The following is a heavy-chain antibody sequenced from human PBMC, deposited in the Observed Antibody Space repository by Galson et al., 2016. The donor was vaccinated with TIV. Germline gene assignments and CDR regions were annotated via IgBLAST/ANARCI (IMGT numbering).Heavy chain of an antibody. Sequence: SVKVSCKASGGVFNNWAIVWVRQAPGQGLEWMEGIIPLSGATYAKKYQGRLTVTATYMDLSSLRLDDTAVYYCARGGHYALDVWGQGTSVIVSS. CDR3: ARGGHYALDV. CDR1: GGVFNNWA. D-gene: IGHD3-16*01. J-gene: IGHJ6*02. V-gene: IGHV1-69*13. CDR2: IIPLSGA.